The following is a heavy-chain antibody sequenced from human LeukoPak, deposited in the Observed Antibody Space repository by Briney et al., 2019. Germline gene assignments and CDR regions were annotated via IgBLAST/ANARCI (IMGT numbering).Heavy chain of an antibody. CDR2: IKQDGSEK. J-gene: IGHJ4*02. CDR1: GFTFSYYW. D-gene: IGHD1-26*01. Sequence: GGSLRLSCAASGFTFSYYWMTWVRQAPGKGLGWVANIKQDGSEKYYVDSVKGRFIISRDNAKNSLYLQMSSLRAEDTAMYYCARGGGSYSDWGQGTLVTVSS. V-gene: IGHV3-7*01. CDR3: ARGGGSYSD.